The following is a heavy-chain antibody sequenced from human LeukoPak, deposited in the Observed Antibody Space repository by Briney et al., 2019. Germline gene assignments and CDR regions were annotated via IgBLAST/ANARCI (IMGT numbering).Heavy chain of an antibody. CDR2: ISAYNGNT. D-gene: IGHD5-12*01. J-gene: IGHJ4*02. CDR1: GYTFTSYG. CDR3: ARRDANVNIVPTLFPFDY. Sequence: ASVKVSCKASGYTFTSYGISWVRQAPGQGLEWMGWISAYNGNTNYAQKLQGRVTMTTDTSTSTAYMELRSLRSDDTAVYYCARRDANVNIVPTLFPFDYWGQGTLVTVSS. V-gene: IGHV1-18*01.